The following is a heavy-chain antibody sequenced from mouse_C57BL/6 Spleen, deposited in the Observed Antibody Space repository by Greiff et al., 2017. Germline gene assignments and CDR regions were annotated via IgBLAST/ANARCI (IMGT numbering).Heavy chain of an antibody. V-gene: IGHV14-2*01. CDR3: ARWYYAMDY. CDR1: GFHIKDYY. CDR2: IDPEDGET. Sequence: VQLKQSGAELVKPGASVKLSCTASGFHIKDYYLHWVKQRTEQGLAWIGRIDPEDGETKYAPKFQGNATITACTSSHTAYLQLSRLTSEDTAVYYCARWYYAMDYWGQGTSVTVSS. J-gene: IGHJ4*01.